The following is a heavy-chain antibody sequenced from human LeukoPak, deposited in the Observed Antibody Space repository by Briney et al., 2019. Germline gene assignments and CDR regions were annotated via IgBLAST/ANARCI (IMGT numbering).Heavy chain of an antibody. J-gene: IGHJ3*02. CDR2: INHSGSS. V-gene: IGHV4-34*01. Sequence: PSETLSLTCAVYGGSFSGYYWSWIRHPPRKGLEWVGEINHSGSSNYNTSLKSRVTISVDTSKNQFSLKLSSVTAADTAVYYCLGSATYAFDIWGQGTMVTVSS. D-gene: IGHD5-12*01. CDR1: GGSFSGYY. CDR3: LGSATYAFDI.